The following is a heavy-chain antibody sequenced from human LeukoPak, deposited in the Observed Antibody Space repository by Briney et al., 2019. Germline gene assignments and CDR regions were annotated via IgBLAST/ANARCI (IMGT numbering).Heavy chain of an antibody. V-gene: IGHV3-15*01. D-gene: IGHD2-2*02. CDR1: GFTFSNAL. Sequence: GGSLRLSCAASGFTFSNALMSWVRQAPGKGLEWVGRIKSKTDGGTTDYAAPVKGRFTISRDDSKNTLYLQMNSLKTEDTAVYYCTTELGYCSSTSCYSPPDYWGQGTLVTVSS. CDR3: TTELGYCSSTSCYSPPDY. J-gene: IGHJ4*02. CDR2: IKSKTDGGTT.